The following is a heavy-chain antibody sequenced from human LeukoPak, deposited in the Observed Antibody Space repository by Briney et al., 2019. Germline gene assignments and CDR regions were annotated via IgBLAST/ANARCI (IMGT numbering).Heavy chain of an antibody. V-gene: IGHV4-59*01. CDR3: ARGRVSSSTWYSTYYYYFYMDV. J-gene: IGHJ6*03. CDR1: DDSITIYY. CDR2: VDHTGST. D-gene: IGHD1-1*01. Sequence: SETLSLTCTVSDDSITIYYWSWIRQPPGKGLEWIGYVDHTGSTNFNPSLNGRVSISRDTTKNLFSLRLRSVTAADTAVYFCARGRVSSSTWYSTYYYYFYMDVWGKGTTVTVSS.